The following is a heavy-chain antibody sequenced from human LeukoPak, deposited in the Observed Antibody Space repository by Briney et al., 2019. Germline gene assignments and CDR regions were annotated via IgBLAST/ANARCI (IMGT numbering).Heavy chain of an antibody. D-gene: IGHD2-15*01. CDR3: AKDSGYCSGGSCYVGNDAFDI. CDR1: GFTFSSYA. J-gene: IGHJ3*02. CDR2: ISGSGGST. V-gene: IGHV3-23*01. Sequence: GGSLRLSCAVSGFTFSSYAMSWVRQAPGKGLEWVSAISGSGGSTYYADSVKGRFTISRDNSKNTLYLQMNSLRAEDTAVYYCAKDSGYCSGGSCYVGNDAFDIWGQGTMVTVSS.